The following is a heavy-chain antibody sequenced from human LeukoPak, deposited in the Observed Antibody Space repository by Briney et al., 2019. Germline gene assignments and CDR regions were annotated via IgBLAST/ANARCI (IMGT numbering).Heavy chain of an antibody. V-gene: IGHV1-46*01. Sequence: ASVEVSCKASGYTFTSYYMHWVRQAPGQGLEWMGIINPSGGSTSYAQKFQGRVTMTRDTSTSTVYMELSSLRSEDTAVYYCARVAIFGVVTLDAFDIWGQGTMVTVSS. CDR2: INPSGGST. CDR1: GYTFTSYY. CDR3: ARVAIFGVVTLDAFDI. D-gene: IGHD3-3*01. J-gene: IGHJ3*02.